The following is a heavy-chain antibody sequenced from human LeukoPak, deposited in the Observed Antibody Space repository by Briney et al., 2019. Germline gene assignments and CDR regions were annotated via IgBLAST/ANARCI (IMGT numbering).Heavy chain of an antibody. CDR3: ARDGDCSGGSCSSY. CDR1: GYTFTSYA. Sequence: ASVTVSCKASGYTFTSYAMNWVRQAPGQGLEWMGWINTNTGNPTYAQGFTGWFVFSLDTSISTAYLQISSLKAEDTAVYYCARDGDCSGGSCSSYWGQGTLVTVSS. V-gene: IGHV7-4-1*02. J-gene: IGHJ4*02. CDR2: INTNTGNP. D-gene: IGHD2-15*01.